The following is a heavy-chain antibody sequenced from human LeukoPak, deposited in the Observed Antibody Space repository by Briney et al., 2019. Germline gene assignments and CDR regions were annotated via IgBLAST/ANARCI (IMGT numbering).Heavy chain of an antibody. D-gene: IGHD1-1*01. CDR1: GYTFTSYG. V-gene: IGHV1-18*01. CDR3: ARDWGQLERRPKPFDY. CDR2: ISAYNGNT. Sequence: GASVKVSCKASGYTFTSYGISWVRQAPGQGLEWMGWISAYNGNTNYAQKLQGRVTMTTDTSTSTAYMELRSLRSDDTAVYYCARDWGQLERRPKPFDYWGQGTLVTVSS. J-gene: IGHJ4*02.